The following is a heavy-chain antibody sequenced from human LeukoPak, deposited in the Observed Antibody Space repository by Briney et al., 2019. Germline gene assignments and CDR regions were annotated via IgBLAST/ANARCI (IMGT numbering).Heavy chain of an antibody. V-gene: IGHV3-23*01. CDR3: VKGRISEDGLDF. J-gene: IGHJ4*02. D-gene: IGHD6-13*01. CDR2: ISSSGNT. CDR1: GFTFSRSA. Sequence: TGGSLSLSCAASGFTFSRSAMTWVRQTPGEGLAWVSSISSSGNTYYADSVKGRFTISRDNSKNMLYLQMNSLRAEDTAVYYCVKGRISEDGLDFWGQGTLVTVSS.